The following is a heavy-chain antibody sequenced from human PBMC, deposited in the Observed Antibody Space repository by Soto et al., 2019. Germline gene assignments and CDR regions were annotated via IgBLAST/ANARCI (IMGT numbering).Heavy chain of an antibody. D-gene: IGHD2-21*02. V-gene: IGHV3-23*01. CDR1: GFTFSSYA. CDR3: AKLKVVTAIPSNFLPDY. CDR2: ISGSADST. Sequence: EVQLLESGGGLVQPGGSLRLSCAASGFTFSSYALSWVRQAPGKGLECVSAISGSADSTYNADSVKGRFTISRDNSENTLYLQMNSLRAEDTAVYYCAKLKVVTAIPSNFLPDYWGQGTLVTVSS. J-gene: IGHJ4*02.